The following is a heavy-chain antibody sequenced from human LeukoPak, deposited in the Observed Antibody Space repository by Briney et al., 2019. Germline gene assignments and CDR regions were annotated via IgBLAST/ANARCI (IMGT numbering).Heavy chain of an antibody. CDR2: IIPILGIA. D-gene: IGHD3-22*01. Sequence: GSSGKVSCKASGGTFSSYAISWVRQAPGQGLEWMGRIIPILGIANYAQKFQGRVTITADKSTNTAYMELSSLRSEDTAVYYCARARYYYDSSGFKDPWGQGTLVTVSS. CDR3: ARARYYYDSSGFKDP. CDR1: GGTFSSYA. J-gene: IGHJ5*02. V-gene: IGHV1-69*04.